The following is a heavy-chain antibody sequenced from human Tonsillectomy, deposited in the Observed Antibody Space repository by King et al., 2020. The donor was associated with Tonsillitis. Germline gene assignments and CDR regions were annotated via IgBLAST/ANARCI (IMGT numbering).Heavy chain of an antibody. CDR1: GGSISSGGYY. V-gene: IGHV4-31*03. J-gene: IGHJ4*02. CDR2: IYYSGST. Sequence: VPLQESGPGLVKPSQTLSLTCTVSGGSISSGGYYWSWIRQHPGKGLEWIGYIYYSGSTYYNPSLKSRVTISVETSKNQFSLKLSSVTAADTAVYYCAWGSFGGPFDYWGQGTLVTVSS. D-gene: IGHD3-3*01. CDR3: AWGSFGGPFDY.